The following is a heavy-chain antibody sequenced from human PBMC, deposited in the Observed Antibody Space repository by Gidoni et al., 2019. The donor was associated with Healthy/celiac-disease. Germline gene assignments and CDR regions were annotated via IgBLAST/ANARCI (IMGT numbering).Heavy chain of an antibody. CDR2: ISRSSSYI. D-gene: IGHD6-13*01. CDR3: ARGGIAAAGTGAFDI. Sequence: EVQLVESGGGLVKPGGSLRLPCAASGFTFSSYSRTWVRQAPGKGLEWFYDISRSSSYIDYADTVKGRFTISRDNAKNSLYLEMNSLRAEDTAVYYCARGGIAAAGTGAFDIWGQGTMVTVSS. CDR1: GFTFSSYS. V-gene: IGHV3-21*01. J-gene: IGHJ3*02.